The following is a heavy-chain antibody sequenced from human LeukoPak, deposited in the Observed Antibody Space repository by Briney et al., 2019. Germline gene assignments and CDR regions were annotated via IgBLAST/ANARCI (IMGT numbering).Heavy chain of an antibody. D-gene: IGHD1-26*01. J-gene: IGHJ4*02. CDR2: ISYTGTYI. V-gene: IGHV3-21*04. Sequence: GGSLRLSCAASGFTVSSNYMNWVRQAPGKGLEWVSSISYTGTYIYYADSVKGRFTVSRDNAQNSVYLQMNSLRVEDTAIYYCVRDRGTYRPIDYWGQGTLVTVSS. CDR3: VRDRGTYRPIDY. CDR1: GFTVSSNY.